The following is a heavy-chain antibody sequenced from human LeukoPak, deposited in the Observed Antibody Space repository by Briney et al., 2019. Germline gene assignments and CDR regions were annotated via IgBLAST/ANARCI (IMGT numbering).Heavy chain of an antibody. CDR1: GFTFSSHW. Sequence: GGSLRLSCAASGFTFSSHWMSWVCQASGNGLEWVPNIKQDGSEKYYVDSVKGRFTIYRDNAKNSLYLQMNSLRAEDTAVYYCARDKVDYVWGGYCFIPYYFDFWGQGTLVTVSS. D-gene: IGHD3-16*02. CDR3: ARDKVDYVWGGYCFIPYYFDF. CDR2: IKQDGSEK. V-gene: IGHV3-7*01. J-gene: IGHJ4*02.